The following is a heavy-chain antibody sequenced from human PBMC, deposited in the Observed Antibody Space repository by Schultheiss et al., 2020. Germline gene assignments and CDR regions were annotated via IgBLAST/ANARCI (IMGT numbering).Heavy chain of an antibody. D-gene: IGHD6-13*01. J-gene: IGHJ4*02. CDR3: ARAVYSSSWPLVVDY. V-gene: IGHV3-30-3*01. Sequence: GGSLKLSCAASGFTFSNAWMSWVRQAPGKGLEWVAVISYDGSNKYYADSVKGRFTISRDNSKNTLYLQMNSLRAEDTAVYYCARAVYSSSWPLVVDYWGQGTLVTVSS. CDR1: GFTFSNAW. CDR2: ISYDGSNK.